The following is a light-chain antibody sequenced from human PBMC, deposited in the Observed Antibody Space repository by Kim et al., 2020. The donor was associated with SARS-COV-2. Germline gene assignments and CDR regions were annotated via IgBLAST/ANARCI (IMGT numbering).Light chain of an antibody. CDR1: SCNISGGYH. CDR2: GNS. V-gene: IGLV1-40*01. CDR3: QTYDSSLSGSV. J-gene: IGLJ2*01. Sequence: VTITCSASSCNISGGYHVHWYQHLPGTAPKLLIYGNSNRPSGVPDRFSGSKSGTSASLAITGLQAEDEADYYCQTYDSSLSGSVFGGGTQLTVL.